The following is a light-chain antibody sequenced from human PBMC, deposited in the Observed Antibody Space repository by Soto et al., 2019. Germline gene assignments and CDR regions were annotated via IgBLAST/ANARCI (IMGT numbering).Light chain of an antibody. V-gene: IGLV1-40*01. CDR3: SSYTSSSGMV. Sequence: QSVLTQPPSVSGAPGQRVTISCTGSSSNIGAGYDVHWYQQLPGTAPKLLIYGNSNRPSGVPDRFSGSKSGTSASLAITGLQAEDEADYYCSSYTSSSGMVFGGGTKLTVL. CDR2: GNS. CDR1: SSNIGAGYD. J-gene: IGLJ2*01.